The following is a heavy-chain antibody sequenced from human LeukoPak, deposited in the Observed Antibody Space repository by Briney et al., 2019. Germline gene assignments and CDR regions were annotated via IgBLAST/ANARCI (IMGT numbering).Heavy chain of an antibody. CDR2: IHPEGNEK. CDR1: GFTFSNFW. D-gene: IGHD1-1*01. J-gene: IGHJ4*02. CDR3: ARGDDFSGDH. Sequence: GGSLRLSCAVSGFTFSNFWMSWVRQAPGRGLEWVANIHPEGNEKYHVESVKGRFTISRDNIKNLLFLQMNGLRVEDTAVYYCARGDDFSGDHWGQGTLVTVSS. V-gene: IGHV3-7*04.